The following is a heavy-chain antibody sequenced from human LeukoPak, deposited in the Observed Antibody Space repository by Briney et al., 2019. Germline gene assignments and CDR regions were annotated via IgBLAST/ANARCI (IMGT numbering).Heavy chain of an antibody. Sequence: GGSLRLSCGTSGFTFSDSWMSWFRQAPGQGLEWVASIKDDGSDKHYLDSVRGRFTISRDNAEDSLYLQLDDLRAEDTAVFYCARHLLRGQNFDYWGQGTLVTVSS. CDR3: ARHLLRGQNFDY. V-gene: IGHV3-7*01. J-gene: IGHJ4*02. CDR2: IKDDGSDK. CDR1: GFTFSDSW.